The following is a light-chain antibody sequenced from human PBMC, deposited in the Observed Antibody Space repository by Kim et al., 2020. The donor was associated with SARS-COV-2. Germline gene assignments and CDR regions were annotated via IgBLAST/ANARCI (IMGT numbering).Light chain of an antibody. CDR2: GAS. Sequence: IVLTQSPGTLSLSPGERATLSCRASQSVSSNYLAWYQQKPGQAPRLLFYGASSRATGIPDRFSGSGSGTDFTLTISRLEPEDFAVYYCQHYGTSPFTFGPGTKVNIK. CDR1: QSVSSNY. CDR3: QHYGTSPFT. J-gene: IGKJ3*01. V-gene: IGKV3-20*01.